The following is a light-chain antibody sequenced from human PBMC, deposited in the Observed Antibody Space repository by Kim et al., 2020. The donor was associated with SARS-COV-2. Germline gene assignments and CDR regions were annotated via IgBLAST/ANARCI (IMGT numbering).Light chain of an antibody. J-gene: IGKJ1*01. Sequence: DIRMTQSPYSLSASVGDRSTITCRSSQGISNFLAWYQQKPGKFPQLLIYDASVLQSGVPSRFSGSGSGTDFTLTISGLQPEDIASYYCQRYNSAPWTFGQGTKLEI. CDR1: QGISNF. CDR2: DAS. CDR3: QRYNSAPWT. V-gene: IGKV1-27*01.